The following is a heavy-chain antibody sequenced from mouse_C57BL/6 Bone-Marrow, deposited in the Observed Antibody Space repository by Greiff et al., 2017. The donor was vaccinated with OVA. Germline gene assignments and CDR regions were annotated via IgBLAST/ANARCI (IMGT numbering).Heavy chain of an antibody. D-gene: IGHD2-3*01. CDR2: ISYDGSN. CDR3: ARDNGYYPHWYFDV. V-gene: IGHV3-6*01. J-gene: IGHJ1*03. Sequence: EVQRVESGPGLVKPSQSLSLTCSVTGYSITSGYYWNWIRQFPGTKLEWMGYISYDGSNNYNPSLKNRISITRDTSKNQFFLKLNSVTTEDTATYYCARDNGYYPHWYFDVWGTGTTVTVSS. CDR1: GYSITSGYY.